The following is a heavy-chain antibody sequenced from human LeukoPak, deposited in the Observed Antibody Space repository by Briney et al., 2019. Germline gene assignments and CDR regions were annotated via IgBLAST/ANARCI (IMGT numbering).Heavy chain of an antibody. CDR3: ARDGYNYRAFDY. CDR2: ISSSSSYI. J-gene: IGHJ4*02. CDR1: GFTFSSYS. D-gene: IGHD5-24*01. V-gene: IGHV3-21*01. Sequence: GGSLRLSCAASGFTFSSYSMNWVRQAPGKGLEWVSSISSSSSYIYYADSVKGRFTISRDNSKNTLYLQMNSLRAEDTAVYYCARDGYNYRAFDYWGQGTLVTVSS.